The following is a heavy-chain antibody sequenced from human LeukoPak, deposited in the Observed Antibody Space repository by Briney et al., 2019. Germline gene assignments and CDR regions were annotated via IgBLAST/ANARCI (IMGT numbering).Heavy chain of an antibody. D-gene: IGHD1-7*01. CDR1: GGSFSGYY. V-gene: IGHV4-34*01. J-gene: IGHJ3*02. CDR3: ARDPGTTQTLHDAFDI. Sequence: NPSETLSLTCAVYGGSFSGYYWSWIRQPPGKGLEWLGEINHSGSTNYNPSLKSRVTISVDTSKNQFSLKLSSVTAADTAVYYCARDPGTTQTLHDAFDIWGQGTMVTVSS. CDR2: INHSGST.